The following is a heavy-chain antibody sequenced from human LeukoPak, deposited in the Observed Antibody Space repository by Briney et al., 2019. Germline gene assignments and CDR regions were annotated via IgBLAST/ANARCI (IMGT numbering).Heavy chain of an antibody. Sequence: SETLSLTCTVSGGSISSYYWSWIRQPPGKGLEWIGYIYYSGSTNYNPSLKSRVTISVDTSKNQFSLKLSFVTAADTAVYYCARGSSYSGSYRYYYYYMDVWGKGTTVTVSS. CDR2: IYYSGST. V-gene: IGHV4-59*01. J-gene: IGHJ6*03. CDR1: GGSISSYY. D-gene: IGHD1-26*01. CDR3: ARGSSYSGSYRYYYYYMDV.